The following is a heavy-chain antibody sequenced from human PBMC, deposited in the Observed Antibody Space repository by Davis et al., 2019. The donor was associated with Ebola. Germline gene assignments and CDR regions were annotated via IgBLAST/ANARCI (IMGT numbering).Heavy chain of an antibody. V-gene: IGHV1-3*01. Sequence: ASVKVSCKASGYTFSASYAIQWVRQAPGQTFEWMGWINAANGNTRYSKKFQDRVTITTDTSASTAYMELSRLTSEDTAVYFCARDPASTIAAVLDYWGQGTLVTVSS. CDR1: GYTFSASYA. CDR2: INAANGNT. D-gene: IGHD6-13*01. CDR3: ARDPASTIAAVLDY. J-gene: IGHJ4*02.